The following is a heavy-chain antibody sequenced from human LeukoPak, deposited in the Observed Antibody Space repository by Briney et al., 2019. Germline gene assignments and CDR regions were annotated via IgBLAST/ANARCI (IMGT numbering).Heavy chain of an antibody. CDR1: GFTFSSYA. Sequence: GGSLRLSCAASGFTFSSYAMSWVRQAPGKGLEWVSAISGSGGSTYYADSVKGRFTISRDNSKNTLYLQMNSLRAEDTAVYYCARSDMIVVPIDMDVWGKGTTVTVSS. J-gene: IGHJ6*03. CDR3: ARSDMIVVPIDMDV. D-gene: IGHD3-22*01. V-gene: IGHV3-23*01. CDR2: ISGSGGST.